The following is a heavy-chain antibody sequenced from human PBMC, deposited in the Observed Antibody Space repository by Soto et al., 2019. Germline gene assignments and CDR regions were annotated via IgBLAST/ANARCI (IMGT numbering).Heavy chain of an antibody. CDR3: ARGGKRSCSSPSCYRIDY. CDR1: GYTFTSYD. Sequence: QVQLVQSGAEVKKPGASVKVSCKASGYTFTSYDINWVRQATGQGLEWMGWMNPNSGNTGYAQKFQGRVTMTRNTSISTAYMELSSLRSKDTAVYYWARGGKRSCSSPSCYRIDYWGKGTLVTVSS. J-gene: IGHJ4*02. D-gene: IGHD2-2*02. V-gene: IGHV1-8*01. CDR2: MNPNSGNT.